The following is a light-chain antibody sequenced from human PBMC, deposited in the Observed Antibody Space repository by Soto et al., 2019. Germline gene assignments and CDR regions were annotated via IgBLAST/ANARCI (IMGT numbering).Light chain of an antibody. V-gene: IGKV3D-20*02. J-gene: IGKJ1*01. Sequence: DNVLTQSPDTLSVSPGDRATLSCRASRIIGHNYLAWYQQKPGQAPRLLIYATSTRATGIPDRFSGSGSVTDFTLTISRLEPEDFATYYCQESYSTPWTFGQGTKVEIK. CDR2: ATS. CDR3: QESYSTPWT. CDR1: RIIGHNY.